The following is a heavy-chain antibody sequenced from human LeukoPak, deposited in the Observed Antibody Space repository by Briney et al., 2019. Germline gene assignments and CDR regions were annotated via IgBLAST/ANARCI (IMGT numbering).Heavy chain of an antibody. CDR1: GFTFSNAW. D-gene: IGHD4-17*01. V-gene: IGHV3-15*01. Sequence: GGSLRLSCAASGFTFSNAWMSWVRQAPGKGLEWVGRIKSKTDGWTTDYAAPVKGIFTISRDDSKNTLYLQMNSLKTEDTAVYYCTTVTTSHYWGQGTLVTVSS. CDR3: TTVTTSHY. CDR2: IKSKTDGWTT. J-gene: IGHJ4*02.